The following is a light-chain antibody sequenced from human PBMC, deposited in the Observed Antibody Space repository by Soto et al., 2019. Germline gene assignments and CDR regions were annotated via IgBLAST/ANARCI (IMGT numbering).Light chain of an antibody. CDR1: ESIDNW. J-gene: IGKJ1*01. Sequence: DIQMTQSPSTLSASVGDTVSITCRASESIDNWLAWYQQKPGQAPKLLIFAASTLVRGVPSRFSGSGSGTEFTLTISSLQADDYATFYCQQYHTDWTFGQGTKVDIK. V-gene: IGKV1-5*01. CDR2: AAS. CDR3: QQYHTDWT.